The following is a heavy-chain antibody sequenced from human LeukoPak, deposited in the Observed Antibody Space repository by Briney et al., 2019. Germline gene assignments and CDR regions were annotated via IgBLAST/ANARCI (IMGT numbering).Heavy chain of an antibody. J-gene: IGHJ5*02. D-gene: IGHD3-22*01. CDR1: GGSISSYY. CDR3: ARAHPRGYYDSSGYYYAGTTRFDP. CDR2: IYYSGST. V-gene: IGHV4-59*01. Sequence: PSETLSLTCTVSGGSISSYYWSWIRQPPGKGLEWIGYIYYSGSTNYNPSLKSRVTISVDTSKNQFSLKLSSVTAADTAVYYCARAHPRGYYDSSGYYYAGTTRFDPWGQGTLVTVSS.